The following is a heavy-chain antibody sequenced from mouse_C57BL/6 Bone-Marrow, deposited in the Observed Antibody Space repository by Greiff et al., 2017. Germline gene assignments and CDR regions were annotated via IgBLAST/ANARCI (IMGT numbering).Heavy chain of an antibody. CDR2: ISDGGSYT. V-gene: IGHV5-4*01. D-gene: IGHD4-1*01. CDR3: AREELTGTWFAY. CDR1: GFTFSSYA. J-gene: IGHJ3*01. Sequence: EVMLVESGGGLVKPGGSLKLSCAASGFTFSSYAMSWVRQTPEKRLEWVATISDGGSYTYYPDNVKGRFTISRDNAKNNLYLQMSHLKSEDTAMYYCAREELTGTWFAYWGQGTLVTVSA.